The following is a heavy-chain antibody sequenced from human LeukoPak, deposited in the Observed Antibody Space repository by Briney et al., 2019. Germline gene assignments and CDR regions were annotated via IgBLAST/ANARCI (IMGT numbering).Heavy chain of an antibody. CDR1: GGSISSSIYY. D-gene: IGHD2-15*01. J-gene: IGHJ5*02. V-gene: IGHV4-39*07. CDR2: IDYSGGA. CDR3: ATSSHCSGGSCYSGWFDP. Sequence: SETLSLTCTVSGGSISSSIYYWGWIRQPPGKGLEWIGSIDYSGGAFYNPSLKSRVTISVDTSKTQFSLILSSVTAADTAVYYCATSSHCSGGSCYSGWFDPWGQGTLVTVSS.